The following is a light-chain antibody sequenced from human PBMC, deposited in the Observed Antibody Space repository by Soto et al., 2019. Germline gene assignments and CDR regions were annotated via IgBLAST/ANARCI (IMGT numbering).Light chain of an antibody. CDR3: QQYSSFPLR. Sequence: DVQMTQSPATLSASVGDRVTITCLASQSISTWLAWYQQKPGKAPKFLIYKASNLESGVPSRFSGSGSGTEFTLTISGLQPDDFATYYCQQYSSFPLRFGQGTKVEIK. J-gene: IGKJ1*01. V-gene: IGKV1-5*03. CDR2: KAS. CDR1: QSISTW.